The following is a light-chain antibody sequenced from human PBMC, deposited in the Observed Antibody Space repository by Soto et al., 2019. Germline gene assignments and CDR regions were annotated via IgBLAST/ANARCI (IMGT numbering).Light chain of an antibody. J-gene: IGLJ1*01. CDR1: RSNIGAGYH. CDR3: QSYDSILSGYV. V-gene: IGLV1-40*01. Sequence: QSVLTQPPSVSGAPGQRVTISCTGSRSNIGAGYHVHWYHQLPGTAPRLLIYDNDKRPSGVPGRLSGSKSGTSASLAITALQAEDEGDYFCQSYDSILSGYVFGTGTKVTVL. CDR2: DND.